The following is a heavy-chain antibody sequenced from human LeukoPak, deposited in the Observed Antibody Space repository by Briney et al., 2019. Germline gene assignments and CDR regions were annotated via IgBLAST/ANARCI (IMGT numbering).Heavy chain of an antibody. Sequence: PSETLSLTCTASGYSISSGYYWGWIRQPPGKGLEWIGSIYHSGSTYYNPSLKSRVTISVDTSKNQFSLKLSSVTAADTAVYYCASYYDFWSGFDYWGQGTLVTVSS. CDR2: IYHSGST. J-gene: IGHJ4*02. CDR1: GYSISSGYY. V-gene: IGHV4-38-2*02. CDR3: ASYYDFWSGFDY. D-gene: IGHD3-3*01.